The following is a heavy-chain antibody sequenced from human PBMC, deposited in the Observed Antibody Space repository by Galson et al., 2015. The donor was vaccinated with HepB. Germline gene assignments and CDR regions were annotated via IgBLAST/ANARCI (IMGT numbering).Heavy chain of an antibody. V-gene: IGHV5-51*01. Sequence: QSGAEVKKPGESLKISCKGSGYSFTSYWIGWVRQMPGKGLEWMGIIYPGDSDTRYSPSFQGQVTISADKSISTAYMELSRLRSDDTAVYYCATGRGDYGSGKYNWFDPWGQGTLVTVSS. D-gene: IGHD3-10*01. CDR3: ATGRGDYGSGKYNWFDP. CDR2: IYPGDSDT. CDR1: GYSFTSYW. J-gene: IGHJ5*02.